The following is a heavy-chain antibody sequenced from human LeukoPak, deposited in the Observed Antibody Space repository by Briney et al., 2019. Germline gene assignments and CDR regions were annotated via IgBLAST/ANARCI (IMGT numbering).Heavy chain of an antibody. CDR3: ARLRPMGGSFPDSFDI. Sequence: SETLSLTCTVSGGSISDYYWSWIRQPAGKGLEWIGRIYTSGSTNYNSSLKSRLTMSVDTSKNQFSLKLSSVTAADTAVYYCARLRPMGGSFPDSFDIWGQGTMVTVSS. J-gene: IGHJ3*02. V-gene: IGHV4-4*07. CDR2: IYTSGST. CDR1: GGSISDYY. D-gene: IGHD1-26*01.